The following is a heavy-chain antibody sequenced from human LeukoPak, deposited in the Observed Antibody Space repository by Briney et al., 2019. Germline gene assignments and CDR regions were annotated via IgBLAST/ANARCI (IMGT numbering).Heavy chain of an antibody. V-gene: IGHV3-7*01. CDR1: GAMSSRSW. Sequence: GGSLRLSCAASGAMSSRSWMNWVRQAPGKGLEWVANIKQDGSERYYVDSVRGRFTISRDNAKNSLYLQMNSLRAEDTAVYYCAYSNSFDYWGQGTLVTVSS. CDR3: AYSNSFDY. CDR2: IKQDGSER. J-gene: IGHJ4*02. D-gene: IGHD4-4*01.